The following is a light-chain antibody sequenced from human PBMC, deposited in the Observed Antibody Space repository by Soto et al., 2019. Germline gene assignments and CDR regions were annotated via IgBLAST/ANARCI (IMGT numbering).Light chain of an antibody. V-gene: IGKV3-20*01. CDR2: SAF. Sequence: EIALPQSPGTLYLSPGERGTLSCRASQSVSSNYLAWYQQKPGQAPKLLIYSAFSRATGIPDRFSGSGSGTDFTLSISRLEAEDFAVYYCQYYGSSPWTSGHGTKVEIK. J-gene: IGKJ1*01. CDR1: QSVSSNY. CDR3: QYYGSSPWT.